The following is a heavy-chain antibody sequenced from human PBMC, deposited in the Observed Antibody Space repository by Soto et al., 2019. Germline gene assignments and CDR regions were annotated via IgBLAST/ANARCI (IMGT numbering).Heavy chain of an antibody. J-gene: IGHJ4*02. D-gene: IGHD3-22*01. CDR2: IYYSGST. CDR1: GGSISSYY. V-gene: IGHV4-59*01. CDR3: ARGSGYYYWDDY. Sequence: SETLSLTCTVSGGSISSYYWSWIRQPPGKGLEWIGYIYYSGSTNYNPSLKSRVTITRDTSASTAYMELSSLRSEDTAVYYCARGSGYYYWDDYWGQGTLVTVSS.